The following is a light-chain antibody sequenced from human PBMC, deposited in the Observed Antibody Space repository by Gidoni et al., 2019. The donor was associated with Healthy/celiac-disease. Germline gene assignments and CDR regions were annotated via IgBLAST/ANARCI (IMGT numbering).Light chain of an antibody. J-gene: IGKJ1*01. Sequence: EIVLTQSPATLSLSPGARATLSCRASQSVSSYLAWYQQKPGQAHRLLIYDASNRATGIPARFSGSGSGTDFTLTISSLEPEDFAVYYCQQRSNWLWTFGQGTKVEIK. CDR1: QSVSSY. CDR2: DAS. V-gene: IGKV3-11*01. CDR3: QQRSNWLWT.